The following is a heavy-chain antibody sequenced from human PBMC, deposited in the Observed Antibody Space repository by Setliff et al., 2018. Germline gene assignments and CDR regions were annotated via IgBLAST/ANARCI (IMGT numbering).Heavy chain of an antibody. J-gene: IGHJ4*02. V-gene: IGHV4-38-2*01. CDR1: GYSISSGFY. CDR3: ARGGWYSSSWYWYYDSSGYYLFDY. CDR2: IYHSGST. Sequence: PSETLSLTCAVSGYSISSGFYWGWIRQPPGKGLEWIGNIYHSGSTYYNPSLKSRVTISVDTSKNQFSLKLTSVTAADTAVYYCARGGWYSSSWYWYYDSSGYYLFDYWGQGTLVTVSS. D-gene: IGHD3-22*01.